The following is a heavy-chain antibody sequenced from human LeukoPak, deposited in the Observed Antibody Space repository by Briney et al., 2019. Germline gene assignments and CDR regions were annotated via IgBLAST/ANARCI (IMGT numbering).Heavy chain of an antibody. CDR2: IKQDGSEK. V-gene: IGHV3-7*01. J-gene: IGHJ4*02. D-gene: IGHD6-13*01. Sequence: PGGSLRLSCAASGFTFSSYWMSWVRQAPGKGLEWVANIKQDGSEKYYVDSVKGRFTISRDNSKNTLYLQMNSLRAEDTAVYYCVRDRGSSSWLPSYYWGQGTLVTVSS. CDR1: GFTFSSYW. CDR3: VRDRGSSSWLPSYY.